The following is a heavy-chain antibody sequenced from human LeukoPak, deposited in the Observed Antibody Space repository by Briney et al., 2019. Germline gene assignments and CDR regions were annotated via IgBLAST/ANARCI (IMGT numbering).Heavy chain of an antibody. CDR1: GFTFSSYD. CDR3: ARGAYCGGDCYPPYHFDY. V-gene: IGHV3-13*01. Sequence: HPGGSLRLSCAASGFTFSSYDMYWVRQATGKGLEWVSAIGAAGDTYYPDSVKGRFTISRENAKNSLYLQMNSLRAGDTAVYYCARGAYCGGDCYPPYHFDYWGQGTLVTVSS. D-gene: IGHD2-21*02. CDR2: IGAAGDT. J-gene: IGHJ4*02.